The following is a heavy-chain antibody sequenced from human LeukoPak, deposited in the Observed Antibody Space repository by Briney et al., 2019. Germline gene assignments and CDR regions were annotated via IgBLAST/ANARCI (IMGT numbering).Heavy chain of an antibody. J-gene: IGHJ4*02. CDR1: GFSFNTYS. CDR2: NSSSSNTI. Sequence: GGSLRLSCAASGFSFNTYSMNWVRQAPGKGLEWVSYNSSSSNTIDYTDSVKGRFTISRDNAKRSLYLQMNSLRAEDTAVYYCARSGDYFDYWGQGILVTVSS. V-gene: IGHV3-48*01. CDR3: ARSGDYFDY.